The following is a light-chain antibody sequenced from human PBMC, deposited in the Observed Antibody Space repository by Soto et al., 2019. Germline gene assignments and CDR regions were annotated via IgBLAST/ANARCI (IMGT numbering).Light chain of an antibody. CDR1: QSVGNS. V-gene: IGKV1-5*01. Sequence: DIQMTQSPSTLSASVGDRVSITCRASQSVGNSLAWYQQRPGKAPKLLIFDASTLESGVPSKFSGSGSDTEFTFTISSXQPDDSATYYCQQYNTYGLTFGGGTKVDIK. J-gene: IGKJ4*02. CDR3: QQYNTYGLT. CDR2: DAS.